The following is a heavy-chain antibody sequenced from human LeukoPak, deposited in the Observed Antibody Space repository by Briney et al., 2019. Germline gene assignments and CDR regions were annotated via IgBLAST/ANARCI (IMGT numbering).Heavy chain of an antibody. CDR3: ARGDYSYGHYYYYMGV. J-gene: IGHJ6*03. CDR1: GGSISSSSYY. CDR2: IYYSGST. V-gene: IGHV4-39*07. D-gene: IGHD5-18*01. Sequence: SETLSLTCTVSGGSISSSSYYWGWIRQPPGKGLEWIGSIYYSGSTYYNPSLKSRVTISVDTSKNQFSLKLSSVTAADTAVYYCARGDYSYGHYYYYMGVWGKGTTVTISS.